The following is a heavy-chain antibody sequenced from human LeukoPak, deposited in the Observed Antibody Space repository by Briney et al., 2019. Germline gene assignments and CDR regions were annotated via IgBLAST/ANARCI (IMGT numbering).Heavy chain of an antibody. J-gene: IGHJ4*02. CDR2: ISSSGSTI. Sequence: GGSLRLSCAASGFTFSSYGMHWVRQAPGKGLEWVSYISSSGSTIYYADSVKGRFTISRDNAKNSLYLQMNSLRAEDTAVYYCARLGYSSSWSKGPLNYWGQGTLVTVSS. V-gene: IGHV3-48*04. CDR3: ARLGYSSSWSKGPLNY. CDR1: GFTFSSYG. D-gene: IGHD6-13*01.